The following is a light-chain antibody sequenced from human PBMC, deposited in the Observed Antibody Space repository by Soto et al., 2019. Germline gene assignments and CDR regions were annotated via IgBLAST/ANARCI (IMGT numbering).Light chain of an antibody. Sequence: EIVMTQSPATLSVSPGERVTLSCRASQSVSSNLAWYQQKGGQAPRLLLYDASTRATDIPARFSGSGSGTDFTLIISSLQSEDFAVYYCLQYKNGVLTFGGGTKLEVK. CDR1: QSVSSN. V-gene: IGKV3-15*01. J-gene: IGKJ4*01. CDR3: LQYKNGVLT. CDR2: DAS.